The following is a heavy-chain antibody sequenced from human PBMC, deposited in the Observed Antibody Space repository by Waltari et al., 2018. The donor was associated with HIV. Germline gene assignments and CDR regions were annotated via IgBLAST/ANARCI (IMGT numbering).Heavy chain of an antibody. V-gene: IGHV3-11*04. J-gene: IGHJ5*02. CDR2: INSGGSSK. Sequence: QIHLVESGGGLVKPGWSLRLSFAASAFSFRDYDMTWSRQAPGKQPGGVSYINSGGSSKYFADFVNGRFTISRDNSKNSLYLQMNSLRAEDTAVYYCAKMGGVFYRFDAWGQGTLVTVSS. CDR1: AFSFRDYD. D-gene: IGHD2-8*01. CDR3: AKMGGVFYRFDA.